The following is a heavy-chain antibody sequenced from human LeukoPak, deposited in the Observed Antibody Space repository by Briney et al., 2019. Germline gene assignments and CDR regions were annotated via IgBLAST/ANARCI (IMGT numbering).Heavy chain of an antibody. V-gene: IGHV3-7*01. Sequence: GGSLRLSCAASGFTFSSYWMTWVRQAPGKGLEWVASIKYDGSEIYYVDSVKGRFTISRDNAKNSLYLQMNSLRAEDTAVYYCAKDTRPLQDYWGQGTLVTVSS. CDR2: IKYDGSEI. J-gene: IGHJ4*02. CDR3: AKDTRPLQDY. D-gene: IGHD1-26*01. CDR1: GFTFSSYW.